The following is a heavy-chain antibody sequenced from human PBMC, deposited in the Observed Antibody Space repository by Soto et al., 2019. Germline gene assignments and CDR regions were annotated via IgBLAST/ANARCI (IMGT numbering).Heavy chain of an antibody. CDR3: ARGSPPTFDY. CDR2: INAGNGNT. D-gene: IGHD1-26*01. V-gene: IGHV1-3*01. J-gene: IGHJ4*02. CDR1: GYTFSNYA. Sequence: ASVKVSCKASGYTFSNYAMQWLRQAPGQRLEWMGWINAGNGNTKSSQKFQGRVTITRDTSASTAYMELSSLRSEDTAVYYCARGSPPTFDYWGQGTLVTVSS.